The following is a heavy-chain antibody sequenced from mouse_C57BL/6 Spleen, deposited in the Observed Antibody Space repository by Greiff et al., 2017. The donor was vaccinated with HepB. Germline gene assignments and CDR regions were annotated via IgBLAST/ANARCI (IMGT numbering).Heavy chain of an antibody. V-gene: IGHV5-4*01. CDR3: ARDGDGYDRAMDY. Sequence: EVQLVESGGGLVKPGGSLKLSCAASGFTFSSYAMSWVRQTPEKRLEWVATISDGGSYTYYPDNVKGRFTISRDNAKNNLYLQMSHLKSEDTAMYYCARDGDGYDRAMDYWGQGTSVTVSS. D-gene: IGHD2-2*01. CDR1: GFTFSSYA. CDR2: ISDGGSYT. J-gene: IGHJ4*01.